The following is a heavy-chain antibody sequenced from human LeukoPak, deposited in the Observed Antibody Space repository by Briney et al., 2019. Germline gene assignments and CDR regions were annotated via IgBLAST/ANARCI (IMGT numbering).Heavy chain of an antibody. Sequence: GASVKVSCKASGGTFSSYAISWVRQAPGQGLEWMGGIIPIFGTANYAQKFQGRVTITADESTSTAYMELSSLRSEDTAVYYCARDILGYCGGDCYPIYYYYGMDVWGQGTAVTVSS. D-gene: IGHD2-21*02. CDR3: ARDILGYCGGDCYPIYYYYGMDV. CDR1: GGTFSSYA. J-gene: IGHJ6*02. CDR2: IIPIFGTA. V-gene: IGHV1-69*13.